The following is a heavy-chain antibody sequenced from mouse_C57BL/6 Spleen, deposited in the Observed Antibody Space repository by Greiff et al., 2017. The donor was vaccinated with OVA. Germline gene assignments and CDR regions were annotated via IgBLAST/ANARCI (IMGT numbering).Heavy chain of an antibody. CDR3: ARGVTTECAY. D-gene: IGHD2-2*01. CDR1: GFNIKDSY. J-gene: IGHJ3*01. V-gene: IGHV14-2*01. CDR2: IDPEDGET. Sequence: VPLQQSGAELVKPGASVKLSCTASGFNIKDSYMHWVKQRTEQGLEWIGRIDPEDGETKYAPKFQGKATITADTSSNTAYLQLSSLTSEDTAVYYCARGVTTECAYWGQGTLVTVSA.